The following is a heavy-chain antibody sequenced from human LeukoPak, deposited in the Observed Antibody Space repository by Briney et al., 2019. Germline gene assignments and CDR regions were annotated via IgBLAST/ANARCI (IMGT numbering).Heavy chain of an antibody. D-gene: IGHD3-9*01. J-gene: IGHJ4*02. Sequence: SVKVSCKASRGTFTNYAISWVRQAPGQGLEWMGGIIPIFGTANYAQKFQGRVTITADESTSTAHMELSGLRSEDTAVYYCARVAHNYDLLTGYYPYLDYFDFWGQGTLVTVSS. CDR2: IIPIFGTA. V-gene: IGHV1-69*01. CDR3: ARVAHNYDLLTGYYPYLDYFDF. CDR1: RGTFTNYA.